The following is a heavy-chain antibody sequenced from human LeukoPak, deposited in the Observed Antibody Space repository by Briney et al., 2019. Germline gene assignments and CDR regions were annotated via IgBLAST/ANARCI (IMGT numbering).Heavy chain of an antibody. V-gene: IGHV1-2*02. J-gene: IGHJ3*02. CDR3: ARPGGGYSSVWGAFDI. D-gene: IGHD5-18*01. CDR2: MNPESGGT. Sequence: GAGVTVSSKASGYTFTDYCIHWVRQAPGQGGGGMGWMNPESGGTRSAQKFQGRDTITRDRTISTDYMELNRVRYDDTAVYYCARPGGGYSSVWGAFDIWGQGTLVTVSS. CDR1: GYTFTDYC.